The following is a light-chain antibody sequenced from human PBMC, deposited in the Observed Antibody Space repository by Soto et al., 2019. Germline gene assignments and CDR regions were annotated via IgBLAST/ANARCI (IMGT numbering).Light chain of an antibody. CDR3: QQYNSSPFT. V-gene: IGKV3-20*01. CDR2: GAS. J-gene: IGKJ3*01. Sequence: EIVLTQSPGTLSLSPGERATLSCRASQSVSSSYLAWYQQKPGQAPRLLIYGASSRATGIPDRFSGSGSGTDFTLTISRLEPEDFAVYYCQQYNSSPFTFGPGTKVDVK. CDR1: QSVSSSY.